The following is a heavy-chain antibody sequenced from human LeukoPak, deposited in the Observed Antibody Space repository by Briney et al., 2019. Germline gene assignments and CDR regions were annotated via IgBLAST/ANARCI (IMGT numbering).Heavy chain of an antibody. CDR3: AKDRIVVVPAAINWFDP. Sequence: GGSLRLSCAASGFTFSSYSMNWVRQAPGKGLEWVSAISGSGGSTYYADSVKGRFTISRDNSKNTLYLQMNSLRAEDTAVYYCAKDRIVVVPAAINWFDPWGQGTLVTVSS. CDR1: GFTFSSYS. J-gene: IGHJ5*02. D-gene: IGHD2-2*01. CDR2: ISGSGGST. V-gene: IGHV3-23*01.